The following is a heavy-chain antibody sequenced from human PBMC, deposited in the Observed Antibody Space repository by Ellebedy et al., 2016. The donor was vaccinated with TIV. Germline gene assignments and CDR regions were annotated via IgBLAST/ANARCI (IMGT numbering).Heavy chain of an antibody. D-gene: IGHD3-16*01. Sequence: SETLSLTXTVSGGSISSGVYYWSWIRRPAGKRLEWVARINKGGRTNDNPSLRGRVTMSVDTSKNQISLRLTSVTAADTAVYYCARGTFEGILDSWGHGTLVTVSS. CDR2: INKGGRT. CDR1: GGSISSGVYY. CDR3: ARGTFEGILDS. V-gene: IGHV4-61*02. J-gene: IGHJ5*01.